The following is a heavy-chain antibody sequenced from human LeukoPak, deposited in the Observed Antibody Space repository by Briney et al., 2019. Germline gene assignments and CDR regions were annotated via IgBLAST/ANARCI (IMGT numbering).Heavy chain of an antibody. CDR2: INSNSGAR. D-gene: IGHD1-26*01. Sequence: GASVKVSCKASGYTFNGYYMHWVRQAPGQGLESMGWINSNSGARNYAQKFQGRVTMSRDTSINTAYMELSRLTSDDTAVYYCARGRGGATTGFDHWGQGALVTVSS. CDR3: ARGRGGATTGFDH. CDR1: GYTFNGYY. J-gene: IGHJ4*02. V-gene: IGHV1-2*02.